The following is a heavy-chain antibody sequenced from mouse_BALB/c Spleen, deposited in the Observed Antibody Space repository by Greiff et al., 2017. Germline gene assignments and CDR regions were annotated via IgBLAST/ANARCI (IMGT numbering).Heavy chain of an antibody. CDR1: GYTFSSYW. J-gene: IGHJ3*01. CDR3: ARSPYDYDPTWFAY. V-gene: IGHV1-9*01. CDR2: ILPGSGST. D-gene: IGHD2-4*01. Sequence: QVQLQQSGAELMKPGASVKISCKATGYTFSSYWLTWVRQRPGHGLEWIGEILPGSGSTNYNEKFKGKATCTADTSSNTAYMQLSSLTSEDSAVNYCARSPYDYDPTWFAYWGQGTLVTVSA.